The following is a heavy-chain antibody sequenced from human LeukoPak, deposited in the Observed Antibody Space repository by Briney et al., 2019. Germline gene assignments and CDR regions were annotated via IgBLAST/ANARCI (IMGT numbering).Heavy chain of an antibody. J-gene: IGHJ3*01. CDR3: ASRVGVAGTFDAFDL. CDR2: IFPNDSDT. V-gene: IGHV5-51*01. D-gene: IGHD2-21*02. Sequence: KRGESLKISCATSGYNFPRHWIGWVRQMPGKGLEYVGVIFPNDSDTRYSPSSEGHVTISADTSINTAYLQWRSLQASDTAMYFCASRVGVAGTFDAFDLWGQGTMVTVSS. CDR1: GYNFPRHW.